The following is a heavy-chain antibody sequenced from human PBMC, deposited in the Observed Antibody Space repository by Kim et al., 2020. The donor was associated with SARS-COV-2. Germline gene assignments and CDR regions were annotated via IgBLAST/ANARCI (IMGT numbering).Heavy chain of an antibody. D-gene: IGHD5-18*01. J-gene: IGHJ3*02. CDR3: ARPRVTVGGASDI. Sequence: RYGPTFHGQVTISADKSISTAYLQWSSLKASDTAMYYCARPRVTVGGASDIWGQGTMVTVSS. V-gene: IGHV5-51*01.